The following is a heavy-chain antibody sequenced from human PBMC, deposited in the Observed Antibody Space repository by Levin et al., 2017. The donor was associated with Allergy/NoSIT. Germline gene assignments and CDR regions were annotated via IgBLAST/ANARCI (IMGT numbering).Heavy chain of an antibody. CDR1: GGSFIGYY. Sequence: GSLRLSCAAYGGSFIGYYWSWIRQSPGKGLEWIGEISHRESTTYNPSLRSRVTISRETSGNPFSVKVDSVTAADARVYFCAVFSLRYGTFDIWGQGPTVTVSS. D-gene: IGHD4-17*01. CDR2: ISHREST. V-gene: IGHV4-34*01. CDR3: AVFSLRYGTFDI. J-gene: IGHJ3*02.